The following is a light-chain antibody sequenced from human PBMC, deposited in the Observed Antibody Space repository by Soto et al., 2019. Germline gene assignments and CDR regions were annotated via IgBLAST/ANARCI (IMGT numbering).Light chain of an antibody. CDR2: DTT. CDR3: LLSYNGPYV. CDR1: TGAVTNGYY. V-gene: IGLV7-46*01. J-gene: IGLJ1*01. Sequence: QAVVTQEPSLTVSPGGTVTLTCGSSTGAVTNGYYPYWFQQKPGQAPRPLIYDTTNRHSWTPARFSGSLLGGKAALTLSGAQPEDEAEYYCLLSYNGPYVFGTGTQLTVL.